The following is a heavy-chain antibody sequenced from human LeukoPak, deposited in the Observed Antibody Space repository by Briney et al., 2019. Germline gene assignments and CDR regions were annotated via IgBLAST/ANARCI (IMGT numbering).Heavy chain of an antibody. CDR3: ARGAGRQQLEQNY. CDR1: GFTFSIYW. CDR2: IKEDGSVI. Sequence: QSGGSLRLSCVASGFTFSIYWMSWVRQAPGRGPEWLAIIKEDGSVIWDVESVRGRFTISRNNAKNSLYLQMNSLRVEDTAVYYCARGAGRQQLEQNYWGQGNLVTVSS. V-gene: IGHV3-7*01. D-gene: IGHD6-13*01. J-gene: IGHJ4*02.